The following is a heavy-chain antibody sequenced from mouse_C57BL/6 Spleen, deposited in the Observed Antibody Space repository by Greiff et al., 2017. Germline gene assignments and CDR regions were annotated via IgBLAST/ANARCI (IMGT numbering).Heavy chain of an antibody. J-gene: IGHJ2*01. Sequence: EVKLLESGAELVKPGASVKLSCTASGFNIKDCYMHWLKQRTEQGLEGIGRIVPEDGETKYAPTFQGNATITADTSSNTDYLQMCSLASEDTAVYYCARRGYYNNYSYYFDYWGQGTTLTVSS. V-gene: IGHV14-2*01. CDR3: ARRGYYNNYSYYFDY. CDR2: IVPEDGET. CDR1: GFNIKDCY. D-gene: IGHD2-5*01.